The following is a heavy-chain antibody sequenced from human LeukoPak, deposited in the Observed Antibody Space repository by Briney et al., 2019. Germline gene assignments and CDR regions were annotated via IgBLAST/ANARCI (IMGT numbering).Heavy chain of an antibody. CDR1: GFTFTSYF. CDR2: IKQDGSEK. Sequence: PGGSLRLSCVASGFTFTSYFMSWVRQAPGKGLEWVANIKQDGSEKYYVDSVKGRFTISRDNAKNSLYLQMNSLGAEDTAVYFCATYHRSSYYYIDAWGKGTTVTVSS. V-gene: IGHV3-7*01. J-gene: IGHJ6*03. CDR3: ATYHRSSYYYIDA.